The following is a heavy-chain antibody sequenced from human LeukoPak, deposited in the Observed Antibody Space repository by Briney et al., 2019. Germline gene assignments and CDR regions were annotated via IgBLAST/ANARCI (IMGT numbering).Heavy chain of an antibody. CDR1: GGSISSGGYF. Sequence: SETLSLTCAVSGGSISSGGYFWSWIRQPAGKGLEWIGRFYASGSTNYNPSLQSRVTISVDTSKNQFSLKLTSVTAADTAVYYCALGNCPTTSCYPGVAFDIWGQGTMVTVSS. V-gene: IGHV4-61*02. D-gene: IGHD2-2*01. CDR3: ALGNCPTTSCYPGVAFDI. CDR2: FYASGST. J-gene: IGHJ3*02.